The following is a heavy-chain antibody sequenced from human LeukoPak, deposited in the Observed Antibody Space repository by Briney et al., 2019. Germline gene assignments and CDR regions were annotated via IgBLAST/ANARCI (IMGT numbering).Heavy chain of an antibody. V-gene: IGHV3-9*01. D-gene: IGHD3-22*01. CDR1: GFTFDDYA. Sequence: PGRSLRLSCAASGFTFDDYAMHWVRQAPGKGLEWVSGISWNSGSIGYADSVKGRFTISRDNAKNSLYLQMNSLRAEDTAVYYCAREEVVITGYYFDYWGQGTLVTVSS. J-gene: IGHJ4*02. CDR3: AREEVVITGYYFDY. CDR2: ISWNSGSI.